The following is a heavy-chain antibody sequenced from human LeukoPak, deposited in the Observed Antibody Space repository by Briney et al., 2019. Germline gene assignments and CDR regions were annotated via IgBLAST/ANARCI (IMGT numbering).Heavy chain of an antibody. Sequence: SETLSLTCAVYGGSFSGYYWSWIRQPPGKGLEWIGEINHSGSTNYNPSLKSRVTISVDTSKNQFSLKLSSVTAADTAVYYCARGARAGYNLEPFDNWGQGTLVTVSS. CDR3: ARGARAGYNLEPFDN. J-gene: IGHJ4*02. CDR1: GGSFSGYY. V-gene: IGHV4-34*01. CDR2: INHSGST. D-gene: IGHD5-24*01.